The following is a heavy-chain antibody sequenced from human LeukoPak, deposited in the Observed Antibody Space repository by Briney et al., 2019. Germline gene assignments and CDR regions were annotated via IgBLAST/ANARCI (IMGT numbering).Heavy chain of an antibody. D-gene: IGHD2-21*02. CDR2: IYSGGST. CDR3: ARHCGGDCYPDY. Sequence: GGSLRLSCAASGFTVSSNYMSWVRQAPGKGLEWVSVIYSGGSTYYADSVKGRFTISRDNSKNTLYLQMNSLRAEDTAVYYCARHCGGDCYPDYWGQGTLVTVSS. CDR1: GFTVSSNY. J-gene: IGHJ4*02. V-gene: IGHV3-53*01.